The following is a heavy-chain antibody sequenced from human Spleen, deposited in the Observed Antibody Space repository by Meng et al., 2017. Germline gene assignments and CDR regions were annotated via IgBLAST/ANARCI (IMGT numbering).Heavy chain of an antibody. CDR1: GYTFTSNY. CDR3: ARGRRVIHPYYFDN. CDR2: INPTTGGT. Sequence: ASVKVSCKASGYTFTSNYIHWVRQAPRQGLEWMALINPTTGGTTYAQKFQGRVTMTSDTSTSTVYMELSSLRSEDTAVYYCARGRRVIHPYYFDNWGQGTLVTVSS. D-gene: IGHD3-10*01. V-gene: IGHV1-46*01. J-gene: IGHJ4*02.